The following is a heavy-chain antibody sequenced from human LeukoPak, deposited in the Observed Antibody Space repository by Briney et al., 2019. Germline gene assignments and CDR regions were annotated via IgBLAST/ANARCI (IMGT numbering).Heavy chain of an antibody. J-gene: IGHJ4*02. D-gene: IGHD3-9*01. Sequence: SSNGGSIGYADSVKGRFTISRDNAKNSLYMQMNSLRTEDTALYYCAKDANYDILTAPGDYWGQGTLVTVSS. V-gene: IGHV3-9*01. CDR2: SSNGGSI. CDR3: AKDANYDILTAPGDY.